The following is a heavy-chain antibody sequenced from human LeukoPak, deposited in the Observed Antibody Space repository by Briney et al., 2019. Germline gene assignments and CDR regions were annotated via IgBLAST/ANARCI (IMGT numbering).Heavy chain of an antibody. CDR3: ATGDGSGSYSHFDY. Sequence: GASVKVSCKVSGYTLTELSMHWVRQAPGKGLEWMGGFDPEDGETIYAQMFQGRVTMTEDTSTDTAYMELSSLRSEDTAVYYCATGDGSGSYSHFDYWGQGTLVTVSS. CDR1: GYTLTELS. V-gene: IGHV1-24*01. J-gene: IGHJ4*02. CDR2: FDPEDGET. D-gene: IGHD3-10*01.